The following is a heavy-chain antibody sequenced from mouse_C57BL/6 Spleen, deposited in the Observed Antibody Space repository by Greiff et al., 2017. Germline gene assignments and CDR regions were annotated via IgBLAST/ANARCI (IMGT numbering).Heavy chain of an antibody. Sequence: QVQLQQPGAELVKPGASVKLSCKASGYTFTSYWMHWVKQRPGQGLEWIGMIHPNSGSTNYNEKFKSKATLTVDKSSSTAYMQLSSLPSEDSAVYYCARERGTTVFDYWGQGTTLTVSS. CDR1: GYTFTSYW. CDR2: IHPNSGST. V-gene: IGHV1-64*01. D-gene: IGHD1-1*01. J-gene: IGHJ2*01. CDR3: ARERGTTVFDY.